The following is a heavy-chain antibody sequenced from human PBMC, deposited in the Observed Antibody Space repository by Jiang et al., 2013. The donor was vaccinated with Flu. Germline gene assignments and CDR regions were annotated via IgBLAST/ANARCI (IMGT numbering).Heavy chain of an antibody. D-gene: IGHD1-1*01. CDR1: GFSFTIYD. J-gene: IGHJ5*02. CDR2: ISADGTP. V-gene: IGHV3-74*01. Sequence: VQLVESGGGLVQPGGSLRLSCAASGFSFTIYDIHWVRQVPGEGLVWVSRISADGTPAYADSVKGRFTISRDNTKNTVSLQMNSLRAEDTAVYHCARARTTLDPWGQGTLVTVSS. CDR3: ARARTTLDP.